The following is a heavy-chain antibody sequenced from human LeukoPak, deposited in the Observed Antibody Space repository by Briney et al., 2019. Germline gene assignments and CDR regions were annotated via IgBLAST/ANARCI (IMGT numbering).Heavy chain of an antibody. CDR1: GFTFSSYA. J-gene: IGHJ1*01. V-gene: IGHV3-23*01. Sequence: EGSLRLSCAASGFTFSSYAMSWVRQAPGKGLEWVSAISGSGGSTYYADSVKGRFTISRDNSKNTLYLQMNSLRAEDTAVYYCASYSSSWYREYFQHWGQGTLVTVSS. CDR2: ISGSGGST. D-gene: IGHD6-13*01. CDR3: ASYSSSWYREYFQH.